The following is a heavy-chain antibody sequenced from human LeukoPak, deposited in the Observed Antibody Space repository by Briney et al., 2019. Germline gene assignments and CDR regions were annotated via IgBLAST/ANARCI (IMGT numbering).Heavy chain of an antibody. V-gene: IGHV1-8*01. Sequence: ASVKVSCKASGYTFTSYDINWVRQATGQGLEWMGWMNPNSGNTGYEQKFQGRVTMTRNTSISTAYMELSSLRSEDTAVYYCARVFGTTYYYDSSGYNWFDPWGQGTLVTVSS. D-gene: IGHD3-22*01. CDR2: MNPNSGNT. CDR3: ARVFGTTYYYDSSGYNWFDP. J-gene: IGHJ5*02. CDR1: GYTFTSYD.